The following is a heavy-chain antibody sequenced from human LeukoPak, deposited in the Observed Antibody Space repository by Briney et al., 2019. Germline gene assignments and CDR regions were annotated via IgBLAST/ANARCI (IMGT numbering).Heavy chain of an antibody. CDR2: INPHSGGT. CDR1: GYTFIGYY. D-gene: IGHD3-22*01. J-gene: IGHJ4*02. Sequence: ASVTVSCTASGYTFIGYYIHWVRQAPGQGLEWMGWINPHSGGTNYAQTFQGRVTMTRDTSISTAYMELSRLRSDDTAVYYCARWQSSGSYYFDYWGQGTLVTVSS. CDR3: ARWQSSGSYYFDY. V-gene: IGHV1-2*02.